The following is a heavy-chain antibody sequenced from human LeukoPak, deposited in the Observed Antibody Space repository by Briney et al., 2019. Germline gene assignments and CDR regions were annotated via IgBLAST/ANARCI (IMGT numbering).Heavy chain of an antibody. V-gene: IGHV4-39*01. CDR3: ARATAAPGTKHFDF. CDR1: GGSISSSSYY. Sequence: PSETLSLTCTVSGGSISSSSYYWGWIRQPPGKGLEWIGSIYYSGSTYYNPSLKSRVTISVDTSKNQFSLKLSSVTAADTAVYYCARATAAPGTKHFDFWGQGALVSASS. CDR2: IYYSGST. D-gene: IGHD6-13*01. J-gene: IGHJ4*02.